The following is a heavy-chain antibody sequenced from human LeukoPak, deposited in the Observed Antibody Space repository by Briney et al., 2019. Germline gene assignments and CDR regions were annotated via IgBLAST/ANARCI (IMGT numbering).Heavy chain of an antibody. V-gene: IGHV3-23*01. CDR1: GFTFSSYA. J-gene: IGHJ4*02. CDR3: AKDHENCGGDCYSVTPFDY. CDR2: ISGSGGST. D-gene: IGHD2-21*02. Sequence: QTGGSLRLSCAASGFTFSSYAMSWVRQAPGKGLEWVSAISGSGGSTYHADSVKGRFTISRDNSQNTLYLQMNSLRAEDTAVYYCAKDHENCGGDCYSVTPFDYWGQGTLVTVSS.